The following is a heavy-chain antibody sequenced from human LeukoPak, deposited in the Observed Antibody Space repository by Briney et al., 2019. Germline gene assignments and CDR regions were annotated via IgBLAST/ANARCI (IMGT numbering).Heavy chain of an antibody. CDR3: AKGGDYDDLSGY. CDR2: ISYDGSNK. V-gene: IGHV3-30*18. J-gene: IGHJ4*02. D-gene: IGHD4-17*01. Sequence: GGSLRLSCAASGFTFSSYDMHWVRQAPGKGLEWVAVISYDGSNKYYADSVKGRFTISRDNSKNTLYLQMNSLRAEDTAVYYCAKGGDYDDLSGYWGQGTLVTVSS. CDR1: GFTFSSYD.